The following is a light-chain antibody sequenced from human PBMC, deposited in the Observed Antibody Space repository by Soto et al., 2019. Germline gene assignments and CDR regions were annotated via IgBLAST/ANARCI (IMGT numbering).Light chain of an antibody. CDR2: QAS. Sequence: DIQMTQSPSTLSASVGDRVTITCRASQSISSWLAWYQKKPGKAPKLLVYQASSLESGVPSRFSGSGSGTEFTLTISSLQPDDFATYYCQQYNGYSETFGQGTKVEIK. J-gene: IGKJ1*01. CDR1: QSISSW. V-gene: IGKV1-5*03. CDR3: QQYNGYSET.